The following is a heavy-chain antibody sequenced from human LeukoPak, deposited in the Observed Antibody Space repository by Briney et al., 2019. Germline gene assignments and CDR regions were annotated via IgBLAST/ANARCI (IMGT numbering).Heavy chain of an antibody. D-gene: IGHD3-16*01. CDR3: ARAASIGGITDGDWFDP. CDR1: GYSFYHYW. J-gene: IGHJ5*02. CDR2: IYPGDSET. Sequence: GESLKISCRGSGYSFYHYWIGWVRQVPGKGLEWMGIIYPGDSETRYNPSFQGQVIISADESRSTAYLQWSSLKASDTAIYYCARAASIGGITDGDWFDPWGQGTMVTVPS. V-gene: IGHV5-51*01.